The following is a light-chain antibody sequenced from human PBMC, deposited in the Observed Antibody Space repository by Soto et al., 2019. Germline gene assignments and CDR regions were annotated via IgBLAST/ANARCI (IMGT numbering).Light chain of an antibody. CDR2: AAS. J-gene: IGKJ5*01. V-gene: IGKV1-39*01. Sequence: DIQMTQSPSSLSASVGDRVTITCRASESIARHLNWYQQKPGKAPKLLIYAASSLQNGVPSRFRGGGSGTXXTLTISNLQPEDFATYYCQQTYTALSITFGQGTRLEIK. CDR1: ESIARH. CDR3: QQTYTALSIT.